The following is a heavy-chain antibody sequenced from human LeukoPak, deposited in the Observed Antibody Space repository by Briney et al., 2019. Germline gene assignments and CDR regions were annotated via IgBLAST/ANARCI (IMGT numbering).Heavy chain of an antibody. CDR3: AKFQEYYYDSSGYWHAFDI. Sequence: GGSLRLSCAASGFTFSSYAMSWVRQAPGKGLEWVSAISGSGGSTYYADSVKGRFTISRDNSKNTLYLQMNSLRAEDTAVYYCAKFQEYYYDSSGYWHAFDIWGQGTMVTVSS. CDR2: ISGSGGST. J-gene: IGHJ3*02. V-gene: IGHV3-23*01. CDR1: GFTFSSYA. D-gene: IGHD3-22*01.